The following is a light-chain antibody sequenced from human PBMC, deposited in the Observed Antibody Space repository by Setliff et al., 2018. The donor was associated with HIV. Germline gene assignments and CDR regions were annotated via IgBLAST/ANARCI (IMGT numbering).Light chain of an antibody. Sequence: QSVLAQPPSASATPGQRVTISCSGSSSNIGSNTVNWYQQFPGTAPKLLIYTNNRRPSGVPDRFSGSKSGTSASLAISGLQSEDEADYYCAAWDDSLNGSYVFGSGTKVTVL. V-gene: IGLV1-44*01. J-gene: IGLJ1*01. CDR3: AAWDDSLNGSYV. CDR1: SSNIGSNT. CDR2: TNN.